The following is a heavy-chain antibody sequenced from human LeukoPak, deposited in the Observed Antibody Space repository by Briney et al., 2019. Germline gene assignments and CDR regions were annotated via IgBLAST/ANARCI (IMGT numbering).Heavy chain of an antibody. J-gene: IGHJ6*03. Sequence: PSETLSLTCAVYGGSFSGYYWSWIRQPPGKGLEWIGEINHSGSTNYNPSLKSRVTISVDTSKNQFSLKLSSVTAADTAVYYCARGLTTVTTNYYYYYMDVWGKGTTVTVSS. V-gene: IGHV4-34*01. CDR2: INHSGST. CDR3: ARGLTTVTTNYYYYYMDV. D-gene: IGHD4-17*01. CDR1: GGSFSGYY.